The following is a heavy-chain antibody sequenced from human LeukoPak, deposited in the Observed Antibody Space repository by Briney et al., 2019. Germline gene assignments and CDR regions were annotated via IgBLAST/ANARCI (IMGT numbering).Heavy chain of an antibody. CDR2: ISSSGSTI. CDR3: ARDPAYYYESSRPFDY. CDR1: GFTFSSYE. V-gene: IGHV3-48*03. J-gene: IGHJ4*02. D-gene: IGHD3-22*01. Sequence: GGSLRLSCAASGFTFSSYEMNWVRQAPGKGLEWVSYISSSGSTIYYADSVKGRFTISRDNAKNSLYLQMNSLRAEDTAVYYCARDPAYYYESSRPFDYWGQGTLVTVSS.